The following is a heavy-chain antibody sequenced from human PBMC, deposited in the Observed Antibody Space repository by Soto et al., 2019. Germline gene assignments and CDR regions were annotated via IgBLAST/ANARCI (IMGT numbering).Heavy chain of an antibody. J-gene: IGHJ4*02. CDR1: GFTFKNVY. Sequence: GGSLRLSCAASGFTFKNVYMTWVRQAPGKGLEWIGHIKSKTDGGTTDYAAPVKGRFTISRDDSENTLYLQMNSLETEDTAVYYCATEWQRSMYYFDYWGQGTLVTVSS. CDR3: ATEWQRSMYYFDY. CDR2: IKSKTDGGTT. V-gene: IGHV3-15*01. D-gene: IGHD6-25*01.